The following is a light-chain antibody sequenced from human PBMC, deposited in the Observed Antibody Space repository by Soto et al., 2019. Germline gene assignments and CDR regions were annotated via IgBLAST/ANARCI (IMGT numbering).Light chain of an antibody. Sequence: PVTHSPSSRSGSVGGSFTISCLARQGVGSYLVWYQQKPGKAPKLLIYAASSLQSGVPSRFSGSGSGTDFTLTISSLEPEDFATYYCQQFISYPFAFARGTKVDI. V-gene: IGKV1-9*01. CDR1: QGVGSY. CDR2: AAS. J-gene: IGKJ4*01. CDR3: QQFISYPFA.